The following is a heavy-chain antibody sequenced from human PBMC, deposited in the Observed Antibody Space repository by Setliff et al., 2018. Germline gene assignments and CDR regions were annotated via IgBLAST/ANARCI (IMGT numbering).Heavy chain of an antibody. J-gene: IGHJ4*02. D-gene: IGHD3-3*01. V-gene: IGHV1-8*02. CDR3: ARAQSWSGGPYYFDN. CDR1: GYTFTSYD. CDR2: MNPNSGNT. Sequence: ASVKVSCKASGYTFTSYDINWVRQATGQGLEWMGWMNPNSGNTGYAQKFQGRGTRSRNTSISTAYMDLSNLRFEDTAVYYCARAQSWSGGPYYFDNWGQGTLVTVSS.